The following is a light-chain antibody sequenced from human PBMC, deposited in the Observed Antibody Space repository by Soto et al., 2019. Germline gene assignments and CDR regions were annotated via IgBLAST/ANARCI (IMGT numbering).Light chain of an antibody. Sequence: QSVLTQPPSASGSPGQSVAISCTGTSIDVGGYNYVSWYQQHPGKAPKLMIYDVSKRPSGVPDRFSGSKSGNTASLTVSGLQAEDEAGYYCSSYAGTHIVFGTGTKVTVL. CDR1: SIDVGGYNY. J-gene: IGLJ1*01. CDR2: DVS. V-gene: IGLV2-8*01. CDR3: SSYAGTHIV.